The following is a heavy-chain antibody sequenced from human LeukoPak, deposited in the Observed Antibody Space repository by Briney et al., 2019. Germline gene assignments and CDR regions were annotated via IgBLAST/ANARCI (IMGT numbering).Heavy chain of an antibody. V-gene: IGHV3-74*01. D-gene: IGHD4-17*01. J-gene: IGHJ4*01. CDR2: INSDGSST. CDR3: SSGADDYGDYGYAYYFDC. Sequence: GGSLRLSCAAPGLTFSSYWMHWVRQAPGKGLVWVSRINSDGSSTSYADSVKGRFTISRDNAKNTLYLQMNSLRAEDAAVYYCSSGADDYGDYGYAYYFDCWGQGTLVIVS. CDR1: GLTFSSYW.